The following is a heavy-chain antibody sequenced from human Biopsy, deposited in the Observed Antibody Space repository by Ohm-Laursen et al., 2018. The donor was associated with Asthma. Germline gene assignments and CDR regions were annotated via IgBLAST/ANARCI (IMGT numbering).Heavy chain of an antibody. J-gene: IGHJ4*02. Sequence: SETLSLTCYVSGDSIDSGDYSWTWIRQPPGKGLEWIGNIHYSGSTYSNPSLKSRVTISVDTSKKQISLRLSSVIAADTAVYYCAGFCSGGNCPDHWGQGTLVTVSS. V-gene: IGHV4-61*08. CDR1: GDSIDSGDYS. CDR3: AGFCSGGNCPDH. CDR2: IHYSGST. D-gene: IGHD2-15*01.